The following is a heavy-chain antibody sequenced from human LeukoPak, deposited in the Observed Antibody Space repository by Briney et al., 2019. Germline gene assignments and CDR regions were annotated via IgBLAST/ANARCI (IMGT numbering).Heavy chain of an antibody. CDR2: FNTGAST. J-gene: IGHJ3*02. Sequence: PSETLSLTCTVAGGSVTNYHWSWIRQPAGKGLEWIARFNTGASTTYNPTLNGRATMSVDTSMNHFSLNLTSVTAADTVIYYCATVEVGTVEVFDIWGQGTMVTVSS. V-gene: IGHV4-4*07. CDR3: ATVEVGTVEVFDI. CDR1: GGSVTNYH. D-gene: IGHD1-26*01.